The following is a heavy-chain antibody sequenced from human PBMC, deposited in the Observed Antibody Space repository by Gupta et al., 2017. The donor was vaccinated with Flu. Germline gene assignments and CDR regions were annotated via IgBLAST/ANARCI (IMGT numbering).Heavy chain of an antibody. CDR3: ARSWGFDVGYFDY. Sequence: EVQLVESGGGLVKPGGSMRLSCAASGFTFSTYSINWVRQAPGKGLEWVSVISSSSSYRYYADSVKGRFTISRDNAKNSLYLQMNSLRADDTAIYYCARSWGFDVGYFDYWGQGTLVTVSS. CDR2: ISSSSSYR. D-gene: IGHD3-10*01. CDR1: GFTFSTYS. J-gene: IGHJ4*02. V-gene: IGHV3-21*01.